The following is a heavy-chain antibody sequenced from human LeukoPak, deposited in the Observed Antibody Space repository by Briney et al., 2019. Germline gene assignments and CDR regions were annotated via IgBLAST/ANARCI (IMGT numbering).Heavy chain of an antibody. V-gene: IGHV4-59*01. Sequence: SETLSLTCSVSYASISSYYCIWIRQPPGKRLEWIGYIHDSGITNYNPSLKSRVTVSVDTSKNQFSLKLSSVTAADTAVYYCARVTGYMIEDYFDYWGQGTLVTVSS. J-gene: IGHJ4*02. CDR1: YASISSYY. CDR3: ARVTGYMIEDYFDY. D-gene: IGHD3-22*01. CDR2: IHDSGIT.